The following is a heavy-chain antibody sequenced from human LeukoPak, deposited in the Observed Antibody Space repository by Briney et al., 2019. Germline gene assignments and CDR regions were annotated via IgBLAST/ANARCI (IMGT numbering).Heavy chain of an antibody. J-gene: IGHJ4*02. V-gene: IGHV3-30*02. CDR3: AKKKPGNGDRLDY. Sequence: GGSLRLSCVASGFTFSIFGMHWVRQAPGKGLEGVAYIQFDGRNERYADSVKGRFTISRDNSRNTLYLQMNTLKVEDTAVYYCAKKKPGNGDRLDYWGQGTLLTVSS. CDR2: IQFDGRNE. CDR1: GFTFSIFG. D-gene: IGHD2-21*02.